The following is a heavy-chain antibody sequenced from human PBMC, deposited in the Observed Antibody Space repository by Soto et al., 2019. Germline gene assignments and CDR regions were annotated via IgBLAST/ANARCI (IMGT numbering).Heavy chain of an antibody. CDR3: ASYYDSSGYYFGY. Sequence: SETLSLTCAVSGGSISSGGYSWSWIRQPPGKGLEWIGYIYHSGSTYYNPSLKSRVTISADRSKNQFSLKLSSVTAADTAVYYCASYYDSSGYYFGYWGQGTLVTVSS. V-gene: IGHV4-30-2*01. J-gene: IGHJ4*02. D-gene: IGHD3-22*01. CDR2: IYHSGST. CDR1: GGSISSGGYS.